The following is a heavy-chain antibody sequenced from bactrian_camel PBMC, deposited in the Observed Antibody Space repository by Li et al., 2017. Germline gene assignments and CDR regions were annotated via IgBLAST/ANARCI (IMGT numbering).Heavy chain of an antibody. J-gene: IGHJ4*01. CDR2: INSDGVTA. CDR1: GFTFSTYV. V-gene: IGHV3S40*01. CDR3: AKGQLN. Sequence: DVQLVESGGGLVQPGGSLRLSCAASGFTFSTYVMSWVRQAPGKGLEWVSSINSDGVTASYAASVKGRFTISRDNAKNTLYLQLNSLKIEDTAMYYCAKGQLNRGQGTQVTVS.